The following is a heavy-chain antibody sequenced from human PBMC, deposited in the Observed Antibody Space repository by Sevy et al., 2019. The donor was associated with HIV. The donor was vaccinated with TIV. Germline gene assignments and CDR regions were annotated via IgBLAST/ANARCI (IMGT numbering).Heavy chain of an antibody. Sequence: GGSLRLSCAASGFTFSSYWMSWVRQAPGKGLEWVANIKQDGSEKYYVDSVKGRFTISRDNAKNSLYLQMNSLRAEDTAVYYCVRARSMVRGVTYFDYWGQGTLVTVSS. J-gene: IGHJ4*02. V-gene: IGHV3-7*01. CDR3: VRARSMVRGVTYFDY. D-gene: IGHD3-10*01. CDR1: GFTFSSYW. CDR2: IKQDGSEK.